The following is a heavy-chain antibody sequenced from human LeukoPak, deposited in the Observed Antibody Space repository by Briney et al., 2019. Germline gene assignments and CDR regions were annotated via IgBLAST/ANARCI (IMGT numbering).Heavy chain of an antibody. Sequence: GGPLRLSCAASGFTFSSYAMHWVRQAPGKGLEWVAVISYDGSNKYYADSVKGRFTMSRDNSKNTLYLQMNSLRAEDTAVYYCAKLVSSGWYGASDYWGQGTLVTVSS. CDR3: AKLVSSGWYGASDY. V-gene: IGHV3-30-3*02. J-gene: IGHJ4*02. D-gene: IGHD6-19*01. CDR1: GFTFSSYA. CDR2: ISYDGSNK.